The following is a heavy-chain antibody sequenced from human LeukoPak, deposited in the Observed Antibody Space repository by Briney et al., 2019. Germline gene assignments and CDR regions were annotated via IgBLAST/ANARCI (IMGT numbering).Heavy chain of an antibody. CDR3: AKPPYYYGSGTNGFDY. J-gene: IGHJ4*02. V-gene: IGHV3-21*04. D-gene: IGHD3-10*01. CDR1: GFTFSSYS. CDR2: ISSSSSYI. Sequence: GGSLRLSCAASGFTFSSYSMNWVRQAPGKGLEWVSSISSSSSYIYYADSVKGRFTISRDNAKNTLYLQMNSLRAEDTAVYYCAKPPYYYGSGTNGFDYWGQGTLVTVSS.